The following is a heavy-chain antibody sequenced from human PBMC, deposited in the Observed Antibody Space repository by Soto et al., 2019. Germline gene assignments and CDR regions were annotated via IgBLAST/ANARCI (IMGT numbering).Heavy chain of an antibody. Sequence: ASVKVSCKASGYTFTSYAMHWVRQAPGQRLEWMGWINAGNGNTKYSQKFQGRVTITRDTSASTAYMELSSLRSEDTAVYYCARVSYDFWSGYTTFDFSGQGTLVTVSS. D-gene: IGHD3-3*01. CDR1: GYTFTSYA. CDR2: INAGNGNT. J-gene: IGHJ4*02. V-gene: IGHV1-3*01. CDR3: ARVSYDFWSGYTTFDF.